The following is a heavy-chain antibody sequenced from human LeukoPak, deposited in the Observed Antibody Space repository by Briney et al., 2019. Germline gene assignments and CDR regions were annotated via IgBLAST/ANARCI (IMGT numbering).Heavy chain of an antibody. D-gene: IGHD3-3*01. Sequence: SSETLSLTCSVSSGFISNYYWSWLRQPAGKGLEWIGRISTSGNTNYGPSLKSRVTMSVDTSKNQFFLNLRSVTAADTAVYYCARDSRYYDFWSGYLDYWGQGALVTVSS. CDR2: ISTSGNT. CDR3: ARDSRYYDFWSGYLDY. CDR1: SGFISNYY. J-gene: IGHJ4*02. V-gene: IGHV4-4*07.